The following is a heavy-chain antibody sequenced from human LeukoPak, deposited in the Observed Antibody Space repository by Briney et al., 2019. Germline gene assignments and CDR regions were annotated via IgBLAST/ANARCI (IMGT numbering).Heavy chain of an antibody. CDR2: INPIFGTA. CDR3: ARDTKEDIVVVPAAT. V-gene: IGHV1-69*05. Sequence: SVKVSCKASGGTFSSYAITWVRQAPGQGPEWMGGINPIFGTANYAQKFQGRVTITTDESTSTAYMELSSLRSEDTAVYYCARDTKEDIVVVPAATWSQGTLVTVSS. J-gene: IGHJ4*02. D-gene: IGHD2-2*01. CDR1: GGTFSSYA.